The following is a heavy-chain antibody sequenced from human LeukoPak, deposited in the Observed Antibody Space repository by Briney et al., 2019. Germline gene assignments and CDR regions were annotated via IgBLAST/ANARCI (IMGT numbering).Heavy chain of an antibody. D-gene: IGHD5-18*01. CDR3: ARAPVHTAMVDY. Sequence: PSETLSFTCTVSGGSISSYCWSWIGQPPGKGLKGIGYIYNGGSNNYNPSLTSRVTISVATSKNQFSLKLSSVTAADTAVYYCARAPVHTAMVDYWGQGTLVTVSS. CDR1: GGSISSYC. V-gene: IGHV4-59*01. CDR2: IYNGGSN. J-gene: IGHJ4*02.